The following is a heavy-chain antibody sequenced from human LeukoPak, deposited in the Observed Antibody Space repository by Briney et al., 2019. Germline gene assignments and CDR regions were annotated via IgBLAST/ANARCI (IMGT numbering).Heavy chain of an antibody. D-gene: IGHD3-22*01. CDR1: GFTFSSYS. CDR2: ISSSSSYI. V-gene: IGHV3-21*01. Sequence: GGSLRLSCAASGFTFSSYSMNWVRQAPGKGLEWVSSISSSSSYIYYADSVKGRFTISRDNAKNSLYLQMNSLRAEDTAVCYCARGNLDYYDSSGYYYKRYYYYYMDVWGKGTTVTVSS. CDR3: ARGNLDYYDSSGYYYKRYYYYYMDV. J-gene: IGHJ6*03.